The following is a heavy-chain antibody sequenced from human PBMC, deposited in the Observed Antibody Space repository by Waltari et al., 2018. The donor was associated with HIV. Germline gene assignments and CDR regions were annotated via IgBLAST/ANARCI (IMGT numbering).Heavy chain of an antibody. J-gene: IGHJ3*02. CDR2: IAASYGNT. CDR1: GFPFSNYA. Sequence: EALLLESGGDFVQPGGSLRLSCVGSGFPFSNYAMSWVRQAPGKGLWCVSAIAASYGNTYYADSVRGRFTISKDNSANSLYLQMNSLRAEDTALYYCARILISGAFDIWGQGTMVAVSS. D-gene: IGHD3-9*01. V-gene: IGHV3-23*01. CDR3: ARILISGAFDI.